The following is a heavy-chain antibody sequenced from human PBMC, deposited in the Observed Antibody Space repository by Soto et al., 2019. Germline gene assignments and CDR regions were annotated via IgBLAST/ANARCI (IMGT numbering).Heavy chain of an antibody. CDR2: IYYSGGT. CDR3: ARGGGVTAQLDF. CDR1: GGSVSSGSYY. Sequence: SEPLPLTWTVSGGSVSSGSYYWSWIRQPPGKGLEWIGYIYYSGGTNYNPSLKSRVTISVDTSKNKFSLKLSSVTAADTAVYYGARGGGVTAQLDFWGKGTRVTVYS. D-gene: IGHD3-10*01. J-gene: IGHJ4*02. V-gene: IGHV4-61*01.